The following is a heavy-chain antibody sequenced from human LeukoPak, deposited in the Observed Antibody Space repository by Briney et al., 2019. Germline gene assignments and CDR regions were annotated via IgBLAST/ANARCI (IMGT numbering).Heavy chain of an antibody. CDR2: ISYDGSNK. CDR1: GFTFSSYA. D-gene: IGHD3-16*02. V-gene: IGHV3-30*04. CDR3: PRGSGLRLGELSSDY. J-gene: IGHJ4*02. Sequence: GRCLSLSSAASGFTFSSYAMHWVRQAPGKGLEWVAVISYDGSNKYYADSVKGRFTVSRDNSKNTLYLQMNSLRAEDTAVYYCPRGSGLRLGELSSDYWGQGTLVTVSS.